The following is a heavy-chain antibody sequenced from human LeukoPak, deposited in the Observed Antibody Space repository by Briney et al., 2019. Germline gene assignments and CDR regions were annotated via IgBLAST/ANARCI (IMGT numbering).Heavy chain of an antibody. CDR2: IYYSGST. CDR3: ARLELALLWFGEFDY. J-gene: IGHJ4*02. V-gene: IGHV4-39*01. Sequence: PSETLSLTCTGSGGSISSSSYYGGWLRQPPGRGREGGGSIYYSGSTYYNPSLKSRVTISVDTSKNPFSLKLSSVTAADTAVYYCARLELALLWFGEFDYWGQGTLVTVSS. D-gene: IGHD3-10*01. CDR1: GGSISSSSYY.